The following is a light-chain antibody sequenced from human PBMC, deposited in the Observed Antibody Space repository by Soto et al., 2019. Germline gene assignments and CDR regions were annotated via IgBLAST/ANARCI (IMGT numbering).Light chain of an antibody. J-gene: IGKJ1*01. Sequence: IVMTQYPATLSLSPGERATLSCSASQSVSNNLAWYQQKHGQAPRLLFYGASTRATGIPASSIGSGSGTQFTITISSLQSEDFAVYFCQQYNNWPRWAFGQVTKVAIK. CDR2: GAS. CDR3: QQYNNWPRWA. CDR1: QSVSNN. V-gene: IGKV3-15*01.